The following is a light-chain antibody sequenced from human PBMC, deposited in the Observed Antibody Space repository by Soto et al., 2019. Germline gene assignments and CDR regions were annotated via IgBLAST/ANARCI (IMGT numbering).Light chain of an antibody. J-gene: IGKJ3*01. CDR3: QQYDHWPFT. CDR1: QSVSGN. V-gene: IGKV3-15*01. CDR2: GAS. Sequence: EIVMTQSPATLSVSPGERATLSCRASQSVSGNLAWYQQKPGQAPRLLIYGASTRATGLPARFSGSGSGTEFPLSISSLQSEDFVLYYCQQYDHWPFTFGPGTNVDIK.